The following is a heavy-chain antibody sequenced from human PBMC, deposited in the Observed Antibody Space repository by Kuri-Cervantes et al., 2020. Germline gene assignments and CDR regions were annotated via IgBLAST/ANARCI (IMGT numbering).Heavy chain of an antibody. CDR2: INHSGST. CDR1: GGSFSGYY. Sequence: GSLRLSCAVYGGSFSGYYWSWIRQPPGKGLEWIGEINHSGSTNYNPSLKSRVTISVDTSKNNFSLKLSSVTAADTAVYYCVGVVGATRGIHFWGQGTLVTVSS. CDR3: VGVVGATRGIHF. J-gene: IGHJ4*02. V-gene: IGHV4-34*01. D-gene: IGHD1-26*01.